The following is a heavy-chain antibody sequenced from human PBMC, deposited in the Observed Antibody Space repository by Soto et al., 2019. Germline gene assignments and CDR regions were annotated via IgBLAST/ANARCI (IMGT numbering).Heavy chain of an antibody. CDR3: ASHRFQEYGFKNGFDH. D-gene: IGHD6-6*01. V-gene: IGHV4-39*01. Sequence: SETLSLTCTVSGDSISSSTYSWGWIRQPPGKGLEYIGTIYYSGKTYYNWPLESRVTMSLDTSKNQFSLRLTSVTAADTALYYCASHRFQEYGFKNGFDHWGQGTLVTVSS. CDR2: IYYSGKT. J-gene: IGHJ4*02. CDR1: GDSISSSTYS.